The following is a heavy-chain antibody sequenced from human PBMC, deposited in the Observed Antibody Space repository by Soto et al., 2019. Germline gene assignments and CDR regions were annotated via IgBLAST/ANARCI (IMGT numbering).Heavy chain of an antibody. Sequence: TLALTCNVSGGSVSGYHWSWIRQPPGKGLEWIGYINNNGNTDCSPSLKSRLTITKDTSKNQVVLTMTNMDPVDTATYYCAHGYYDILTGYPNWGQGTLVTVSS. D-gene: IGHD3-9*01. CDR3: AHGYYDILTGYPN. CDR1: GGSVSGYH. V-gene: IGHV2-5*08. J-gene: IGHJ4*02. CDR2: INNNGNT.